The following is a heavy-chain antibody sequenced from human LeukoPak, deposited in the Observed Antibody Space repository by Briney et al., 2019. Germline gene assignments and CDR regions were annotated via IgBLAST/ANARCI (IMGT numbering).Heavy chain of an antibody. J-gene: IGHJ4*02. CDR3: AREKGIAAAGIDY. Sequence: GGSLRLSCAASGFTFDDYAMHWVRQAPGKGLEWVSGISWNSGSIGYADSVKGRFTISRDNAKNTLYLQMNSLRAEDTAVYCCAREKGIAAAGIDYWGQGTLVTVSS. D-gene: IGHD6-13*01. V-gene: IGHV3-9*01. CDR2: ISWNSGSI. CDR1: GFTFDDYA.